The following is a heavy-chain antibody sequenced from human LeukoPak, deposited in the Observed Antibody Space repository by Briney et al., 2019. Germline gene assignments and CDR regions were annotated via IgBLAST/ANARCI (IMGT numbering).Heavy chain of an antibody. CDR2: ISGSGGST. J-gene: IGHJ4*02. D-gene: IGHD1-26*01. CDR1: GFTFSSYA. CDR3: AKGIRSYYLLSLSYPDY. Sequence: GGSLRLSCAASGFTFSSYAMSWVRQAPGKGLEWVSAISGSGGSTYYADSVKGRFTISRDNSKNTLYLQMNSLRAEDTAVYYCAKGIRSYYLLSLSYPDYWGQGTLVTVSS. V-gene: IGHV3-23*01.